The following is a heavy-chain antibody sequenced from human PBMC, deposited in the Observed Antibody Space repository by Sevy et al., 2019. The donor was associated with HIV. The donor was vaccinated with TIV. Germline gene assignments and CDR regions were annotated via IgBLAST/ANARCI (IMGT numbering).Heavy chain of an antibody. V-gene: IGHV1-2*02. D-gene: IGHD3-22*01. CDR2: INPNSGGT. J-gene: IGHJ3*02. Sequence: ASVKVSCKASGYTFTVYYMHWVRQAPGQGLEWMGWINPNSGGTNYAQKFQGRVTMTRDTSINTAYMELSRLRSDDTAVYYCTLDSSATKGAFDIWGQGTMVTVSS. CDR1: GYTFTVYY. CDR3: TLDSSATKGAFDI.